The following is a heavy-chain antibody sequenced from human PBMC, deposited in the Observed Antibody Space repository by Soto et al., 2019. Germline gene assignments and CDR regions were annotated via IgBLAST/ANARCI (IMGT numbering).Heavy chain of an antibody. CDR3: ARDSRAHCRGITCPYFDY. J-gene: IGHJ4*02. CDR2: ISAENGDT. D-gene: IGHD2-15*01. CDR1: GYTFTSYG. V-gene: IGHV1-18*01. Sequence: QFQLVQSGAEVKKPGASVKVSCKASGYTFTSYGFSWVRQAPGQGHEWMAWISAENGDTNNAQKFQGRVFLTTDTSTTTAYMELTSLRSDDTAVYYCARDSRAHCRGITCPYFDYWGQGTLVTVSS.